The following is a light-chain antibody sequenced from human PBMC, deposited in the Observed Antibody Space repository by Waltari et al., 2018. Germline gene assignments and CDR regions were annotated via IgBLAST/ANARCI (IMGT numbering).Light chain of an antibody. J-gene: IGLJ3*02. CDR2: KDN. CDR3: QSADSSGTYWV. Sequence: YELTQPPSVSVSPGQTAKLTCSGTALPKQYAYWYQQTPGQAPVVVMSKDNERPSGIPERFSGSTSGTIVTLTITGVQAEDEADYYCQSADSSGTYWVFGGGTKLTVL. V-gene: IGLV3-25*03. CDR1: ALPKQY.